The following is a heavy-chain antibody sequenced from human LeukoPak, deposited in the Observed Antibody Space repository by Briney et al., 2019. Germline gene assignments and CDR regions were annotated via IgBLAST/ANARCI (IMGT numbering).Heavy chain of an antibody. J-gene: IGHJ4*02. D-gene: IGHD3-3*01. CDR3: ARDQSRYDFWSGYYP. Sequence: ASVTVSCKASGYTFTGYGISWVRQAPGQGLEWMGWISAYNGNTNYAQKLQGRVTMTTDTSTSTAYMELRSLRSDDTAVYYCARDQSRYDFWSGYYPWGQGTLVTVSS. V-gene: IGHV1-18*01. CDR1: GYTFTGYG. CDR2: ISAYNGNT.